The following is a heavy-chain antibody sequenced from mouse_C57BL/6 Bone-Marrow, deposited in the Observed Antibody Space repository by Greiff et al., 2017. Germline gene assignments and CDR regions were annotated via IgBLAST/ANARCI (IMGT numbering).Heavy chain of an antibody. V-gene: IGHV5-17*01. CDR1: GFTFSDYG. CDR2: ISSGSSTI. D-gene: IGHD2-4*01. J-gene: IGHJ4*01. Sequence: EVKLVESGGGLVKPGGSLKLSCAASGFTFSDYGMHWVRQAPEKGLEWVAYISSGSSTIYYADTVKGRFTISRDNAKNTLFLQMTSLRSEDTAMYYCARRAIYYDYDGGVRYAMDYWGQGTSVTVSS. CDR3: ARRAIYYDYDGGVRYAMDY.